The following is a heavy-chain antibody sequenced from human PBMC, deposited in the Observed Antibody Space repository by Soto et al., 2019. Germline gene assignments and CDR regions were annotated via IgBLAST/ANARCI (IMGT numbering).Heavy chain of an antibody. CDR3: ARREQSDYYYMDV. D-gene: IGHD6-19*01. Sequence: EVQLVESGGGLVKPGGSLRLSCAASGFTFSNYAMDWVRQAPGKVLEYVSGISSNGVGTYYANSVKDRFTISRDNSKNTLYLQMGSLRAEDMALYYCARREQSDYYYMDVWAKGTSVTVSS. J-gene: IGHJ6*03. CDR1: GFTFSNYA. V-gene: IGHV3-64*01. CDR2: ISSNGVGT.